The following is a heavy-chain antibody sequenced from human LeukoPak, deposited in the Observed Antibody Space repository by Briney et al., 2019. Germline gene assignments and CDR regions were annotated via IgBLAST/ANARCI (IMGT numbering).Heavy chain of an antibody. D-gene: IGHD2-8*01. V-gene: IGHV4-34*01. Sequence: SETLSLTCAVYGGSFSGYYWSWIRQPPGKGLEWIGEINHSGSTNYNPSLKSRVTISVDTSKNQFSLKLSSVTAADTAVYYCARGVRSIEFNTNNWFDPWGQGTLVTVSS. CDR3: ARGVRSIEFNTNNWFDP. CDR2: INHSGST. CDR1: GGSFSGYY. J-gene: IGHJ5*02.